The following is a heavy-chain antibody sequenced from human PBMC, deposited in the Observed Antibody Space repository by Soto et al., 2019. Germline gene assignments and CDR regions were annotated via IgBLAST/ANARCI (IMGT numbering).Heavy chain of an antibody. J-gene: IGHJ3*02. CDR1: AGSISSPGYY. CDR2: IFHTGST. D-gene: IGHD1-1*01. Sequence: QVQLQESGPGLMKPSQTLSLTCSVSAGSISSPGYYWSCIRQHPGKGLEWLGYIFHTGSTDYNPSLKSRLTMSVDTSKNQFSLKLTSVTAADTALYYCARGATATTARGAFDIWGQGTMVTVSS. V-gene: IGHV4-31*03. CDR3: ARGATATTARGAFDI.